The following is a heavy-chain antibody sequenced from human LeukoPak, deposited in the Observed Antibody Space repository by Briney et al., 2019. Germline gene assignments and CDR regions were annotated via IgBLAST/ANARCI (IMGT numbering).Heavy chain of an antibody. D-gene: IGHD6-13*01. CDR1: GFIFRGHG. CDR2: IHLNGGEK. Sequence: GGSLRLSCGASGFIFRGHGMNWVRQAPGKGLEWVASIHLNGGEKSYVDSVKGRFTISRDNPKNSLYLQMSSLRAEDTGVYYCARDGAAAGLYFDLWGQGTLVTVSS. CDR3: ARDGAAAGLYFDL. V-gene: IGHV3-7*01. J-gene: IGHJ4*01.